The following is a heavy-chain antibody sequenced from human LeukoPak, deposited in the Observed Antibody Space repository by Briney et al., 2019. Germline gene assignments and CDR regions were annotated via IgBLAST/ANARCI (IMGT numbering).Heavy chain of an antibody. D-gene: IGHD3-9*01. Sequence: GGSLRLSCAASRFTFNTYAMSWVRQAPGKGLEWVSYISDSSSSIYYAASVKGRFTISRDNAKNSLYLQMNSLRAEDTAVYYCAREPYFDWLLGYFDYWGQGTLVTVSS. CDR2: ISDSSSSI. CDR1: RFTFNTYA. CDR3: AREPYFDWLLGYFDY. J-gene: IGHJ4*02. V-gene: IGHV3-48*04.